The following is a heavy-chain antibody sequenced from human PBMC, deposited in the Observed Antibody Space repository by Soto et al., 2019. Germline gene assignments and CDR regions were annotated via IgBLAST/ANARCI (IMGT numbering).Heavy chain of an antibody. CDR3: AKAPSSSWYYFDY. Sequence: QVQLVESGGGVVQPGRSLRLSCAASGFTFSSYGMHWVRHAPGKGLEWVAVISYDGSNKYYADSVKGRFTISRDNSKNTLYLQMNSLRAEDTAVYYCAKAPSSSWYYFDYWGQGTLVTVSS. CDR1: GFTFSSYG. D-gene: IGHD6-13*01. CDR2: ISYDGSNK. V-gene: IGHV3-30*18. J-gene: IGHJ4*02.